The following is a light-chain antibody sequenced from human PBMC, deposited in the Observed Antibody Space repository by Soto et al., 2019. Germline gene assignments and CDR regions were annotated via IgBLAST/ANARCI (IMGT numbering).Light chain of an antibody. J-gene: IGKJ3*01. V-gene: IGKV1-33*01. Sequence: DIQMTQSPSSLSASVGDRVTITCQASQVISNYFNWFQQKPGKAPKLLIYDASNVQTGVPSRFSGSGSGPDCTLTINSLQPEDFATYSCQQYSRVPFTFGPGTKVDVK. CDR1: QVISNY. CDR2: DAS. CDR3: QQYSRVPFT.